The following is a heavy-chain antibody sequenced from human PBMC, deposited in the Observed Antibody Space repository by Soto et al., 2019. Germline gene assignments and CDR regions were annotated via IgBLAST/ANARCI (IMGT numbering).Heavy chain of an antibody. J-gene: IGHJ4*02. D-gene: IGHD5-18*01. V-gene: IGHV3-33*08. Sequence: VQLVESGGGLVKPGGSLRLSCAASGFTFSSYGMHWVRQAPGKGLEWVAVIWYDGSNKDYADSVKGRFTISRDNSKNTLYLQINSLRAEDTAVYYCAREKDSTMGPSFDSWGQGTLVTVSS. CDR1: GFTFSSYG. CDR3: AREKDSTMGPSFDS. CDR2: IWYDGSNK.